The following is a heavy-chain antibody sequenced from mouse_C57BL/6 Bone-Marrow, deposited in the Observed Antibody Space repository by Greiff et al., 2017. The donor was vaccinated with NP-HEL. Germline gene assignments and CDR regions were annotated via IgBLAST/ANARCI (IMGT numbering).Heavy chain of an antibody. Sequence: EVMLVESGGGLVQPGGSLSLSCAASGFTFTDCYMSWVRQPPGKALEWLGFIRNKANGYTPEYSASVKGRFTISRDNSQSILYLQINALRAEDSATYYCARSIYYDYADDPFYAMDYWGQGTSVTVSS. CDR2: IRNKANGYTP. J-gene: IGHJ4*01. CDR1: GFTFTDCY. D-gene: IGHD2-4*01. V-gene: IGHV7-3*01. CDR3: ARSIYYDYADDPFYAMDY.